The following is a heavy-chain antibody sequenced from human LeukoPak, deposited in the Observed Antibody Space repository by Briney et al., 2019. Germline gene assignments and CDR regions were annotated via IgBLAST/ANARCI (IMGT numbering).Heavy chain of an antibody. CDR1: GDSVSSNSAA. J-gene: IGHJ3*02. D-gene: IGHD5-12*01. CDR3: VRDSGYGLDAFDI. V-gene: IGHV6-1*01. Sequence: SQTLSLTCAISGDSVSSNSAAWNWIRQPPSRGLEWLGRTYYRSKWFNDYEVSVKSRININPDTSKNQFSLQLNSVTPDDTAMYYCVRDSGYGLDAFDIWDQGTMVTVSS. CDR2: TYYRSKWFN.